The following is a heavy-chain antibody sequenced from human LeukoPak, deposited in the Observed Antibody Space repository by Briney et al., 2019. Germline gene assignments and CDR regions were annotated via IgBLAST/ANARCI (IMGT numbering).Heavy chain of an antibody. V-gene: IGHV1-24*01. J-gene: IGHJ5*02. CDR1: GYTLTELS. CDR2: FDPEDGET. D-gene: IGHD2-2*01. CDR3: ATGLSREAWFDP. Sequence: ASVKVSCKVSGYTLTELSMHWVRQAPGKGLEWMGGFDPEDGETIYAQKFQGRVTMTEDTSTDTAYMELSSLRSEDTAEYYCATGLSREAWFDPWGQGTLVTVSS.